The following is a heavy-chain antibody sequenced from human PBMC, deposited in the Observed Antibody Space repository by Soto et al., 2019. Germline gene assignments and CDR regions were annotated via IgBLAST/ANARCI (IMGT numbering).Heavy chain of an antibody. CDR1: GGSISSYY. CDR3: ARDADILTGYYHDAFDI. D-gene: IGHD3-9*01. CDR2: IYYSGST. Sequence: SETLSLTCTVSGGSISSYYWSWIRQPPGKGLEWIGYIYYSGSTNYNPSLKSRVTISVDTSKNQFSLKLSSVTAADTAVYYCARDADILTGYYHDAFDIWGQGTMVTVSS. J-gene: IGHJ3*02. V-gene: IGHV4-59*01.